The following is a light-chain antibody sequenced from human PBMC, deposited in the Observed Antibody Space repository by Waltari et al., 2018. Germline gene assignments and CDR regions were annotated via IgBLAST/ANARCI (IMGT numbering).Light chain of an antibody. CDR2: DAS. CDR1: QSTRNT. J-gene: IGKJ4*01. V-gene: IGKV3-15*01. CDR3: QQYNKWPIT. Sequence: EIVMTPPPATLSASPGERVTLSCRASQSTRNTLAWHQQTPGHAPRLLIYDASTRATGVPARFSGSGSETEFTLTISSLQSEDFAIYYCQQYNKWPITFGGGTRVEI.